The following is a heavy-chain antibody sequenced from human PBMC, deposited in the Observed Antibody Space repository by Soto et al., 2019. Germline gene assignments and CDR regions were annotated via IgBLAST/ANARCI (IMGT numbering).Heavy chain of an antibody. V-gene: IGHV3-23*01. CDR2: ISGSGGST. J-gene: IGHJ5*02. CDR1: GFTFSSYA. Sequence: EVQLLESGGGLVQPGGSLRLSCAASGFTFSSYAMSWVRQAPGKGLEWVSAISGSGGSTYYADSVKGRFTISRDNSKNTLYLQMNSLRAEDTAVYYCAKDPDDFGSFRGDNWFDPWGQGTLVTVSS. D-gene: IGHD3-3*01. CDR3: AKDPDDFGSFRGDNWFDP.